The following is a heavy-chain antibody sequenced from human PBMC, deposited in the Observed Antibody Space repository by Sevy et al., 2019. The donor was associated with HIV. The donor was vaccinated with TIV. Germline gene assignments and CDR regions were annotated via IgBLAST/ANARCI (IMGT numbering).Heavy chain of an antibody. V-gene: IGHV3-30*19. J-gene: IGHJ6*02. D-gene: IGHD3-16*01. CDR1: GFNFSIYG. CDR3: ARDGSSGGLFLKDYYYFGMDV. CDR2: ISYDGNNK. Sequence: GGSLRLSCAASGFNFSIYGMHWVRQAPGKGLEWVAVISYDGNNKYHADSVKDRFTISRDNSKNTLYLQMNSLRAEDTAVYYCARDGSSGGLFLKDYYYFGMDVWGQGTTVTVSS.